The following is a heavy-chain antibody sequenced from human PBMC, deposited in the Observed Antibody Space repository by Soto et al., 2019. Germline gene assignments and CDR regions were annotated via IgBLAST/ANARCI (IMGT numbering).Heavy chain of an antibody. V-gene: IGHV3-23*01. Sequence: GGSLRLSCAASGFTFSSYAMSWVRQAPGKGLEWVSAISGSGGSTYYADSVKGRFTISRDNSKNTLYLQMNSLRAEDTAVYYCAKDVSAADTGYNWNWNSNYYYYMDVWGKGTTVTVSS. J-gene: IGHJ6*03. CDR2: ISGSGGST. CDR1: GFTFSSYA. CDR3: AKDVSAADTGYNWNWNSNYYYYMDV. D-gene: IGHD1-1*01.